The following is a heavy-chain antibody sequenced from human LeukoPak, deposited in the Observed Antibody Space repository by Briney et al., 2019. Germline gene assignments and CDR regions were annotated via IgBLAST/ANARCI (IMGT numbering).Heavy chain of an antibody. J-gene: IGHJ4*02. Sequence: PGGSLRLSCAASGFTFSSYSMNWVRQAPGKGLEWVANIKQDGSEKYYVDSVKGRFTISRDNAKNSLYLQMNSLRAEDTAVYYCARVQTTTVTYYFDYWGQGTLVTVSS. CDR2: IKQDGSEK. V-gene: IGHV3-7*01. D-gene: IGHD4-17*01. CDR3: ARVQTTTVTYYFDY. CDR1: GFTFSSYS.